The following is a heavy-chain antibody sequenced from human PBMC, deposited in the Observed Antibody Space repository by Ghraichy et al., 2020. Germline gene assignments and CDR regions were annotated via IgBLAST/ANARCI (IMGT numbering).Heavy chain of an antibody. D-gene: IGHD2-15*01. CDR3: ARVSCSGGSCYRGWFDP. V-gene: IGHV4-4*07. Sequence: SETLSLTCTVSGGSISSYYWSWIRQPAGKGLEWIGRIYTSGSTNYNPSLKSRVTMSVDTSKNQFSLKLSSVTAADTAVYYCARVSCSGGSCYRGWFDPWGQGTLVTVSS. J-gene: IGHJ5*02. CDR2: IYTSGST. CDR1: GGSISSYY.